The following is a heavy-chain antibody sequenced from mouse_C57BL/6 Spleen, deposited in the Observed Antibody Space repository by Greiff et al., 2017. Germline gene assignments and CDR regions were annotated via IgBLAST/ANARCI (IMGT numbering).Heavy chain of an antibody. D-gene: IGHD1-1*01. CDR2: IYPRSGNT. Sequence: QVHVKQSGAELARPGASVKLSCKASGYTFTSYGISWVKQRTGQGLEWIGEIYPRSGNTYYNEKFKGKATLTADKSSSTAYMELRSLTSEDSAVYFCARETSTSLYYYAMDYWGQGTSVTVSS. CDR3: ARETSTSLYYYAMDY. V-gene: IGHV1-81*01. J-gene: IGHJ4*01. CDR1: GYTFTSYG.